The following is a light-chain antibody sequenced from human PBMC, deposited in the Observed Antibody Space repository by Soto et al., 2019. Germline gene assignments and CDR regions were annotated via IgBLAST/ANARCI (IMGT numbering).Light chain of an antibody. CDR3: QNCGTGRWV. Sequence: QSVLTQSPSASASLGASVTLTCTLSSSHSSYAIEWHQQQPEPGPRYLMKLNSDGSHSPGDGIPDRFSGSSSGAELYLTISRLQDEDAADYYCQNCGTGRWVFGGGTKVTVL. CDR2: LNSDGSH. CDR1: SSHSSYA. V-gene: IGLV4-69*01. J-gene: IGLJ3*02.